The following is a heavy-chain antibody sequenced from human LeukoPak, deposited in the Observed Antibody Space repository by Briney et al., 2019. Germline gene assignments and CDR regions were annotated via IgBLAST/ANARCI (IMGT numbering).Heavy chain of an antibody. CDR3: ARLYSSGWYWFDP. Sequence: GGSLRLSCAASGFTVSSNYMSWVRQAPGKGLEWVSLIYSGGSTYYADSVKGRFTISRDNSRNTLYLQMNSLRAEDTAVYYCARLYSSGWYWFDPWGQGTLVTVSS. CDR2: IYSGGST. J-gene: IGHJ5*02. D-gene: IGHD6-19*01. CDR1: GFTVSSNY. V-gene: IGHV3-53*05.